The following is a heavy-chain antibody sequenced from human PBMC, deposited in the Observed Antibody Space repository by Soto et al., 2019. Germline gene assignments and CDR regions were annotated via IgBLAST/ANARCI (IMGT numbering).Heavy chain of an antibody. D-gene: IGHD5-12*01. CDR2: ISSSSSYI. CDR1: GFTFSSYS. CDR3: ASTEWLPNYYYYYMEV. Sequence: EVQLVESGGGLVKPGGSLRLSCAASGFTFSSYSMNWVRQAPGKGLEWVSSISSSSSYIYYADSVKGRFTISRDNAKNSLYLQMNSLRAEDTAVYYCASTEWLPNYYYYYMEVWGKGTPVTVSS. J-gene: IGHJ6*03. V-gene: IGHV3-21*01.